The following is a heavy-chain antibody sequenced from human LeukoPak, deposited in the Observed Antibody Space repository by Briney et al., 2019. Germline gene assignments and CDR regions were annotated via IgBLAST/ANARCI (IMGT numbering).Heavy chain of an antibody. V-gene: IGHV3-7*01. CDR3: ARDRDCSGGSCYPPDY. Sequence: GGSLRLSCAASGFTFSSYWMSWVRQAPGKGLEWVANIKQDGSERYYVDSVKGRFTISRDNSKNTLYLQTNSLRAEDTAVYYCARDRDCSGGSCYPPDYWGQGTLVTVSS. D-gene: IGHD2-15*01. J-gene: IGHJ4*02. CDR2: IKQDGSER. CDR1: GFTFSSYW.